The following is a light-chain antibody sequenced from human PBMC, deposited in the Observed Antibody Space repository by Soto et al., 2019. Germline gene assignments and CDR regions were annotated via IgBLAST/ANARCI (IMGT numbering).Light chain of an antibody. CDR3: QQSYITPPIT. CDR1: QSISSY. CDR2: AAS. Sequence: DIQVTQSPSSLSASVGDRVTITCRASQSISSYLNWYQQKPGKAPKLLIYAASSLQSGVPSRFSGSGSGTDFTLTISSLQPGDFATYYCQQSYITPPITFGQGTRLEIK. J-gene: IGKJ5*01. V-gene: IGKV1-39*01.